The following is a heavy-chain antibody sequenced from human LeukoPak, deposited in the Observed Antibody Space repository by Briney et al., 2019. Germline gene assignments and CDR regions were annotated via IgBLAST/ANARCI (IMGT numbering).Heavy chain of an antibody. J-gene: IGHJ4*02. Sequence: ASVKVSCKASGGTLSTFALSWVRQAPGQGPDWMGGIIPILGTANYAQKFQGRVTITADESTSTAYMELSSLTSEDTAVYYCATSPTGYSPGYWGQGTLVTVSS. V-gene: IGHV1-69*01. CDR3: ATSPTGYSPGY. D-gene: IGHD4-23*01. CDR1: GGTLSTFA. CDR2: IIPILGTA.